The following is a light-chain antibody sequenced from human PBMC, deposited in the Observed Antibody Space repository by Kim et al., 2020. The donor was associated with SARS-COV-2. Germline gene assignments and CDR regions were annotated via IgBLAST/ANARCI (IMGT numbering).Light chain of an antibody. V-gene: IGLV2-23*01. J-gene: IGLJ2*01. Sequence: QSALTQPASVSGSPGQAITISCTGISRDAGSHKFVSWYQQHPGKAPKLIIYEGTKRPSGVSARFSGSKSGDTASLIISGLQPEDEADYHCCLSGDTRILFFGGGTQLTVL. CDR1: SRDAGSHKF. CDR3: CLSGDTRILF. CDR2: EGT.